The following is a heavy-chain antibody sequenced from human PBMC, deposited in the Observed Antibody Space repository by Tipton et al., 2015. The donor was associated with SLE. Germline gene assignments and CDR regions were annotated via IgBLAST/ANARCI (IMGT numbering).Heavy chain of an antibody. Sequence: SLRLSCAASGFTFSSYEMNWVRPAPGKGLEWVSSISRSGSYIYYADSLEGRFTISRDNAKSSLYLQRNSRRVEDTAVYYCGRNGGGFFDSWGQATMVTVSS. J-gene: IGHJ3*02. CDR3: GRNGGGFFDS. CDR2: ISRSGSYI. CDR1: GFTFSSYE. D-gene: IGHD4-23*01. V-gene: IGHV3-21*01.